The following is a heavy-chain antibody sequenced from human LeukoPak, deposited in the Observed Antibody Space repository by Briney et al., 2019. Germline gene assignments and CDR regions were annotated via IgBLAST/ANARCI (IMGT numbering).Heavy chain of an antibody. Sequence: PSETLSLTCTVAGGSINNYWSWIRRPPGKGLGWIGSFYDSGNTYYNPSLKRRVTISIDTSKNQFSLKLRSVTAADTAVYFCARGKSRGSHIDYWGQGTLVTVSS. J-gene: IGHJ4*02. CDR1: GGSINNY. CDR3: ARGKSRGSHIDY. D-gene: IGHD1-26*01. CDR2: FYDSGNT. V-gene: IGHV4-38-2*02.